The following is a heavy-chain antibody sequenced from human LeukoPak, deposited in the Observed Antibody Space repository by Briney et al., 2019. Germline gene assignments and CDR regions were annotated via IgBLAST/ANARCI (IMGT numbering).Heavy chain of an antibody. CDR3: VRGGIVGTSARVPLFDN. CDR2: IYFNGST. V-gene: IGHV4-59*01. J-gene: IGHJ4*02. CDR1: GGSISSSY. D-gene: IGHD2-21*01. Sequence: PSEPLSLTCTVSGGSISSSYWSWVRKPPGKALEWIGYIYFNGSTNYNPSLKSRVTMSVDTSKNQFSLKLSSVTAADTAVYYCVRGGIVGTSARVPLFDNWGQGTLVTVSS.